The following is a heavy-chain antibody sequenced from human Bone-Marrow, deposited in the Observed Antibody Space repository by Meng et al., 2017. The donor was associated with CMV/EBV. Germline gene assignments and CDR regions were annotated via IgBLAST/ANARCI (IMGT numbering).Heavy chain of an antibody. J-gene: IGHJ6*02. CDR1: GYTFTSYY. CDR2: IDPSGGST. V-gene: IGHV1-46*01. CDR3: ARPPYPYYYYGMDV. Sequence: ASVKVSCKASGYTFTSYYMHWVRQAPGQGLEWMGIIDPSGGSTSYAQKFQGRVTMTRDTSTSTDYMEMGSLRSEDLAGYYCARPPYPYYYYGMDVWGQGTTVTVSS.